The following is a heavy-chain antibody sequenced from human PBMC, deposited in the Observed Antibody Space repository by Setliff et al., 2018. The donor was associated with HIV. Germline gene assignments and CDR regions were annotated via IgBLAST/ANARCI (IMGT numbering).Heavy chain of an antibody. CDR1: GYIFTRSG. V-gene: IGHV1-18*01. J-gene: IGHJ6*02. CDR3: ARSGWTNYVVSPPSAMDV. CDR2: ISAYNGNT. Sequence: ASVQVSCKASGYIFTRSGFNWVRQAPGQGLEWIGWISAYNGNTYSAQKFQGSVTMTTDSSTSTAYMELRSLRSDDTAMYYCARSGWTNYVVSPPSAMDVWGQGTTVTVSS. D-gene: IGHD3-16*01.